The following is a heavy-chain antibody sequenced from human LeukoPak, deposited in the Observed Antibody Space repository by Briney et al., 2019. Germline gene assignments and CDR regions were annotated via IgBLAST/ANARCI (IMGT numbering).Heavy chain of an antibody. CDR1: GGSISSSSYY. Sequence: SETLSLTCTVSGGSISSSSYYWGWIRQPPGKGLEWIGSIYYSGSTYYNPSLKSRVTISVDTSKPQFSLKLSSVPAADTAVYSCARRPIAAAGGWFDPWGQGTLVTVSS. D-gene: IGHD6-13*01. V-gene: IGHV4-39*01. J-gene: IGHJ5*02. CDR2: IYYSGST. CDR3: ARRPIAAAGGWFDP.